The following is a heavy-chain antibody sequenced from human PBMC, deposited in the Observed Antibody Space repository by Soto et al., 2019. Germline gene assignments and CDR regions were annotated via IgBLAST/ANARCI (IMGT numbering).Heavy chain of an antibody. CDR3: ARVGGLEWLLYTQYYFDY. CDR2: INPNSGGT. D-gene: IGHD3-3*01. J-gene: IGHJ4*02. CDR1: GYTFTGYY. V-gene: IGHV1-2*02. Sequence: ASVKVSCKASGYTFTGYYMHWVRQAPGQGLEWMGWINPNSGGTNYAQKFQGRVTMTRDTSISTAYMELSRLRSDDTAVYYCARVGGLEWLLYTQYYFDYCGQGTLVTVSS.